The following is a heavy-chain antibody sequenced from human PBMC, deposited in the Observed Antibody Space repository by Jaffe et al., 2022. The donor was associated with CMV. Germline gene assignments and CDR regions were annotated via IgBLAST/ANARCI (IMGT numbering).Heavy chain of an antibody. J-gene: IGHJ6*03. V-gene: IGHV1-24*01. Sequence: QVQLVQSGAEVKKPGASVKVSCKVSGYTLTELSMHWVRQAPGKGLEWMGGFDPEDGETIYAQKFQGRVTMTEDTSTDTAYMELSSLRSEDTAVYYCATGPRTTGTTSGHYYYYMDVWGKGTTVTVSS. CDR3: ATGPRTTGTTSGHYYYYMDV. CDR1: GYTLTELS. CDR2: FDPEDGET. D-gene: IGHD1-1*01.